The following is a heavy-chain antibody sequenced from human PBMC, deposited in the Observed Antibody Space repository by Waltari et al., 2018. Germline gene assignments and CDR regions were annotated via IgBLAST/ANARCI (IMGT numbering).Heavy chain of an antibody. Sequence: EVQLVESGGGLVQPGRSLRLSCAASGFTFDDYAMHWVRQAPGKGLEWVSGISWNSGSIGYADSVKGRFTISRDNAKNSLYLQMNSLRAEDTALYYCAKGPGITLNYYFDYWGQGTLVTVSS. V-gene: IGHV3-9*01. J-gene: IGHJ4*02. CDR3: AKGPGITLNYYFDY. CDR1: GFTFDDYA. CDR2: ISWNSGSI. D-gene: IGHD3-10*01.